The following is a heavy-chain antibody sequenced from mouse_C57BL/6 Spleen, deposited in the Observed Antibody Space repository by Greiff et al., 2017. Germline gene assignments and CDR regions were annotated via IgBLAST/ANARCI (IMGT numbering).Heavy chain of an antibody. D-gene: IGHD2-5*01. V-gene: IGHV1-52*01. CDR3: ARSQAYYSNYRDAMDY. J-gene: IGHJ4*01. CDR1: GYTFTSYW. Sequence: VQLQQPGAELVRPGSSVKLSCKASGYTFTSYWMHWVKQRPIQGLEWIGNIDPSDSETHYNQKFKDKATLTVDKSSSTAYMQLSSLTSEDSAVYYCARSQAYYSNYRDAMDYWGQGTSVTVSS. CDR2: IDPSDSET.